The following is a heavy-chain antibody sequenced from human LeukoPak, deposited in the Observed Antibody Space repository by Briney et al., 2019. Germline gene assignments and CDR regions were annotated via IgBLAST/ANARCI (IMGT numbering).Heavy chain of an antibody. CDR3: ARGSRYETKFDY. CDR1: GYTFTSYD. Sequence: GASVKVSCKASGYTFTSYDINWVRQATGQGLEWMGWMNPNSGNTGYAQKFQGRVTMTRNTSISTAYMELSSLRSEDTAVYYCARGSRYETKFDYWGQGTLVTVSS. CDR2: MNPNSGNT. V-gene: IGHV1-8*01. J-gene: IGHJ4*02. D-gene: IGHD1-1*01.